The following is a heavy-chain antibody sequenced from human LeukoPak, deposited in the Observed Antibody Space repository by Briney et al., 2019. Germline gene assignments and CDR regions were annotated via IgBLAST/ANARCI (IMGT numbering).Heavy chain of an antibody. J-gene: IGHJ5*02. CDR2: IYYSGST. CDR3: ARDLGGYSSGWYTGNWFDP. Sequence: SETLSLTCTVSGGSISSYYWSWIRQPPGKGLEWIGYIYYSGSTNYNPSLKSRVTISADTSKNQFSLKLSSVTAADTAVYYCARDLGGYSSGWYTGNWFDPWGQGTLVTVSS. CDR1: GGSISSYY. V-gene: IGHV4-59*01. D-gene: IGHD6-19*01.